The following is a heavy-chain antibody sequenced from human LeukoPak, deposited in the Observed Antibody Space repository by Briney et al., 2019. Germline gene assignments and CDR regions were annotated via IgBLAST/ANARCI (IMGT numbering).Heavy chain of an antibody. J-gene: IGHJ4*02. Sequence: SETLSLTCTVSGGSISSYYWSWIQQPPGKGLEWIGYIYYSGSTNYNPSLKSRVTISVDTSKNQFSLKLSSVTAADTAVYYCARRGYSYGQHYYFDYWGQGTLVTVSS. V-gene: IGHV4-59*01. CDR1: GGSISSYY. CDR2: IYYSGST. CDR3: ARRGYSYGQHYYFDY. D-gene: IGHD5-18*01.